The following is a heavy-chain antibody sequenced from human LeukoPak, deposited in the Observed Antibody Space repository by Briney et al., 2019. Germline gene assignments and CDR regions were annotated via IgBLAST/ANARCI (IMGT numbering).Heavy chain of an antibody. D-gene: IGHD3-22*01. CDR2: INHSGST. CDR3: ARLPYYYDSSGYYYFSFDY. V-gene: IGHV4-34*01. CDR1: GGSFSGYY. J-gene: IGHJ4*02. Sequence: SETLSLTCAVYGGSFSGYYWSWIRQPPGKGLEWIGEINHSGSTNYNPSLKSPVTISVDTSKNQGSLKLSSVTAADTAVYYCARLPYYYDSSGYYYFSFDYWGQGTLVTVSS.